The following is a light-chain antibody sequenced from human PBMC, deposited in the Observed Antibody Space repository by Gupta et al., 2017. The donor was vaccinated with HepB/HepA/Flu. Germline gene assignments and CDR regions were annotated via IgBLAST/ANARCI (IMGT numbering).Light chain of an antibody. J-gene: IGLJ1*01. CDR3: QSYDSSLSGYYV. V-gene: IGLV1-40*01. Sequence: QPVLTQPPSVSGAPGQRVNISCTGSSSNIGAGYDVHWYQQLPGTAPNLLIYGNSNRPSGVPDRFSGSKSGTSASLAITGLQAEDEADYYCQSYDSSLSGYYVFGTGTKVTVL. CDR1: SSNIGAGYD. CDR2: GNS.